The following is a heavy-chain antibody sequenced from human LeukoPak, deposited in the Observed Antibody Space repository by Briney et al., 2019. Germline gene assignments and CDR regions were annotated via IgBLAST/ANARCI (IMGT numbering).Heavy chain of an antibody. V-gene: IGHV4-31*03. CDR2: IYYSGSA. D-gene: IGHD6-6*01. Sequence: SETLSLTCTVSGASIKGGLYWSWIRQHPGKGLEWIGYIYYSGSAYYNPSLKSRVSLSVDTSKNQFSLRLRSVTAADTAVYYCAKAEGDSSSQDYMDVWGKGTTVTVSS. CDR3: AKAEGDSSSQDYMDV. CDR1: GASIKGGLY. J-gene: IGHJ6*03.